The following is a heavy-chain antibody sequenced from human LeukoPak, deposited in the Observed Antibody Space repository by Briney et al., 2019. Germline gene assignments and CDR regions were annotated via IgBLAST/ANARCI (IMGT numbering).Heavy chain of an antibody. V-gene: IGHV4-39*07. CDR2: IYYSGST. D-gene: IGHD2-15*01. Sequence: PSETLSLTCTVSGGSISSSSYYWGWIRQPPGKGLEWIGSIYYSGSTYYNPPLKSRVTISVDTSKNQFSLKLSSVTAADTAVYYCARAFGRGLDPWGQGTLVTVSS. CDR3: ARAFGRGLDP. CDR1: GGSISSSSYY. J-gene: IGHJ5*02.